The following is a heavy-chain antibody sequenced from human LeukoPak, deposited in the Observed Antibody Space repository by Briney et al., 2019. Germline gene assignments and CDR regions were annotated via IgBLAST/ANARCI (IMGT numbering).Heavy chain of an antibody. V-gene: IGHV3-53*01. D-gene: IGHD5-12*01. CDR2: IYSGGST. J-gene: IGHJ4*02. Sequence: GGSLRISCAASGFTVSNNYMSWVRQAPGKGLEWVSVIYSGGSTYYADSVKGRFTISRDNSKNTLYLQMNRLRAEDTAVYYCARDPRGYSGYDYYWGQGTLVTVSS. CDR1: GFTVSNNY. CDR3: ARDPRGYSGYDYY.